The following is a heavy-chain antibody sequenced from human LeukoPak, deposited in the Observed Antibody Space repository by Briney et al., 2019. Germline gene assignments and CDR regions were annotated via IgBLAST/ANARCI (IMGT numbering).Heavy chain of an antibody. CDR3: AKDWDL. D-gene: IGHD1-26*01. J-gene: IGHJ4*02. CDR1: GFTLSDHY. V-gene: IGHV3-72*01. Sequence: GGSLRLSCAASGFTLSDHYINWVRQAPGRGLEWVGRTRNKAESYKTEYAASVKGRFTTSRYDSKKSLYLQMNSLRADDTATYYCAKDWDLWGQGTLVTVSS. CDR2: TRNKAESYKT.